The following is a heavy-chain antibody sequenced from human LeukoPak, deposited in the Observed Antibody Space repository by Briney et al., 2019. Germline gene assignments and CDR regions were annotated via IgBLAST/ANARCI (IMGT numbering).Heavy chain of an antibody. D-gene: IGHD6-19*01. Sequence: GGSLRLSCAASGFTFSSYAMSWVRQAPGKGLEWVSAISGSGGSTYYADSVKGRFTISRDNSKNTLYLQMNSLRAEDTAVYCCAKDSGIAVAGTFDYWGQGTLVTVSS. J-gene: IGHJ4*02. CDR2: ISGSGGST. V-gene: IGHV3-23*01. CDR3: AKDSGIAVAGTFDY. CDR1: GFTFSSYA.